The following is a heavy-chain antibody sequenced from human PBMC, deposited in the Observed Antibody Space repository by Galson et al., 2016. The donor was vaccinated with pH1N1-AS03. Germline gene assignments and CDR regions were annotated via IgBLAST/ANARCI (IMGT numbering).Heavy chain of an antibody. CDR1: GFTLSNYW. CDR3: ARDRDGSDYFDS. Sequence: SLRLSCAASGFTLSNYWMHWVRQAPGKGLVWVSRINSDGSYTNYADSVWGRFTISRDNVRNSLYLQMDSLRAEETAVYYCARDRDGSDYFDSWGQGTLVTVSS. CDR2: INSDGSYT. V-gene: IGHV3-74*01. D-gene: IGHD5-24*01. J-gene: IGHJ4*02.